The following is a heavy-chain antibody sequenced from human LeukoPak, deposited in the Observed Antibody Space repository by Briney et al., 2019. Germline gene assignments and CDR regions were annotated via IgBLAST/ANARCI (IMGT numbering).Heavy chain of an antibody. CDR2: INHSGST. V-gene: IGHV4-34*01. D-gene: IGHD2-2*02. J-gene: IGHJ5*02. CDR3: ARGSLYCSSTSCYTFNWFDP. CDR1: GGSFSGYY. Sequence: SETLSLTCAVYGGSFSGYYWSWIRQPPGKGLEWIGEINHSGSTNYNPSLKSRVTISVDTSKNQFSLKLSSVTAADTAVYYCARGSLYCSSTSCYTFNWFDPWGQRTLVTVSS.